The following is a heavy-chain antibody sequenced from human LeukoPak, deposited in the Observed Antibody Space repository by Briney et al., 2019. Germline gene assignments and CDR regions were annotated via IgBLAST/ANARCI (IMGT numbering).Heavy chain of an antibody. Sequence: PSETLSLTCAVYGGSFSGYYWSWIRQPPGKGLEWIGEINHSGSTNYNPSLKSRVTISVDTSKNQFSLKLSSVTAADTAVYHCAREGRKYYYDSSGYGNWGQGTLVTVSS. V-gene: IGHV4-34*01. CDR3: AREGRKYYYDSSGYGN. CDR2: INHSGST. D-gene: IGHD3-22*01. J-gene: IGHJ4*02. CDR1: GGSFSGYY.